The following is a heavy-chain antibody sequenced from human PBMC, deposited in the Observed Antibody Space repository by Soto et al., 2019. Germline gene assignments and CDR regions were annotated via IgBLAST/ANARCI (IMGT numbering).Heavy chain of an antibody. CDR1: GFTFGTYG. CDR2: ISYDGTTK. Sequence: QVQLLESGGGVVQPGRSLRLSCAASGFTFGTYGMHWVRQAPGKGLEWVAAISYDGTTKYYADSVKGRFTTSRDNSKNALYLQMNSLRAVDTALYFCAKDTGNYRVGDYWGQGTLVTVSS. V-gene: IGHV3-30*18. D-gene: IGHD1-7*01. J-gene: IGHJ4*02. CDR3: AKDTGNYRVGDY.